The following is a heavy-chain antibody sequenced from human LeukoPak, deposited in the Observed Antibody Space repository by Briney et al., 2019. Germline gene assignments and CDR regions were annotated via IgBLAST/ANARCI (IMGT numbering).Heavy chain of an antibody. CDR3: ASSEAVAGDYLSFDY. V-gene: IGHV3-23*01. CDR2: IIASGGST. Sequence: GGSLRLSCAASGFTFSTYAMTWVRQAPGKGLEWVSSIIASGGSTYYADSVKGRFTISRDNSKNTLYLQMNSLRAEDTAVYYCASSEAVAGDYLSFDYWGQGTLVTVSS. CDR1: GFTFSTYA. D-gene: IGHD4-17*01. J-gene: IGHJ4*02.